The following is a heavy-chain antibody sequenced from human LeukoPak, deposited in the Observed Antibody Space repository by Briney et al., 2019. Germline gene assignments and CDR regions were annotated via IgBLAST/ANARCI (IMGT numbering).Heavy chain of an antibody. D-gene: IGHD3-10*01. Sequence: GGSLRLSCAASGFTFSSYSMDWVRQAPGKGLEWVSSISSSSSYIYYADSVKGRFTISRDNAKNSLYLQMNSLRAEDTAVYYCARVPLGAVSGGAFDIWGQGTMVTVSS. V-gene: IGHV3-21*01. CDR3: ARVPLGAVSGGAFDI. CDR2: ISSSSSYI. CDR1: GFTFSSYS. J-gene: IGHJ3*02.